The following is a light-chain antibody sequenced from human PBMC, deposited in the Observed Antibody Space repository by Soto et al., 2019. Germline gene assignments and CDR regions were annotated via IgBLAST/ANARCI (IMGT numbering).Light chain of an antibody. CDR1: QSVSSS. V-gene: IGKV3-15*01. CDR2: GAS. J-gene: IGKJ1*01. Sequence: EIVLTQSPATLSLSPGERATLSCRASQSVSSSLAWYQRKPGQAPRLLIYGASTRATGIPARFSGSGSGTEFTLTISSLQSEDFAVYYCQQYNNWPPEGTFGQGTKVDIK. CDR3: QQYNNWPPEGT.